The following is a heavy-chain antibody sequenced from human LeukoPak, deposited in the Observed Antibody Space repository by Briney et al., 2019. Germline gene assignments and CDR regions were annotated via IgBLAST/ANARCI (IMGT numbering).Heavy chain of an antibody. J-gene: IGHJ5*02. CDR2: INSDGSST. V-gene: IGHV3-74*01. Sequence: GGSLRLSYAASGFTFSSYWMHWVRQAPGKGLMWISRINSDGSSTTYADSVKGRFTISRDNAKNTLYLQMNSLRAEDTAVYYCARGSYYGSFDPWGQGTLVTVSS. D-gene: IGHD3-10*01. CDR1: GFTFSSYW. CDR3: ARGSYYGSFDP.